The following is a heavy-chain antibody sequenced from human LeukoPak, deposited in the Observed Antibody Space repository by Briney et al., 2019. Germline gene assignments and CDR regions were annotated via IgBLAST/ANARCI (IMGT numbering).Heavy chain of an antibody. V-gene: IGHV3-23*01. CDR1: GFTFSSYA. CDR2: ISGSGGST. Sequence: GGSLRLSCAASGFTFSSYAMSWVRQAPGKGLEWVSAISGSGGSTYYADSVKGRFTISRDNSKNTLYLQMNSLRAEDTAVYYCARGGGLPKGYYYYGMDVWGQGTTVTVSS. J-gene: IGHJ6*02. D-gene: IGHD3-16*01. CDR3: ARGGGLPKGYYYYGMDV.